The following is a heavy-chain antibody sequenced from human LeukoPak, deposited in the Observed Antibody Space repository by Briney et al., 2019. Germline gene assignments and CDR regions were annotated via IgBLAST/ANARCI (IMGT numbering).Heavy chain of an antibody. CDR1: GFIFSDYY. V-gene: IGHV3-11*04. J-gene: IGHJ4*02. CDR2: ISSSGSTM. Sequence: GGSLRLSCAASGFIFSDYYMSWIRQAPGKGLEWVSYISSSGSTMYYTDSVKGRFTISRDNAKNSLYLQMNSLRAEDTGVYYCARDRANRDYFDYWGQGILVTVSS. CDR3: ARDRANRDYFDY. D-gene: IGHD1/OR15-1a*01.